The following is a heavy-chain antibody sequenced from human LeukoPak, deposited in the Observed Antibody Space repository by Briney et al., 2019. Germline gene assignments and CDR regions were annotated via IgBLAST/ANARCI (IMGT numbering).Heavy chain of an antibody. CDR2: ISGSGGST. D-gene: IGHD3-22*01. Sequence: GGSLRLSCAASGFSFSTYAMSWVRQAPGKGLEWVSGISGSGGSTYYADSVKGRFTISRDNSKNTLYLQMNSLRAEDTAVYYCAEEVVTMIVGDAFDIWGQGTMVTVSS. V-gene: IGHV3-23*01. CDR3: AEEVVTMIVGDAFDI. CDR1: GFSFSTYA. J-gene: IGHJ3*02.